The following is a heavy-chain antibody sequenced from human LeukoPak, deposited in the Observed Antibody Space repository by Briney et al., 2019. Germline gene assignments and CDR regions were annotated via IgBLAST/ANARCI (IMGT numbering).Heavy chain of an antibody. V-gene: IGHV4-59*12. D-gene: IGHD3-9*01. J-gene: IGHJ4*02. Sequence: RASETLSLTCTVSGGSISSYYWSWIRQPPGKGLEWIGYIYYSGSTNYNPSLKSRVTISVDRSKNQFSLKLSSVTAADTAVYYCARGGGSGSYYDILTGRPYYFDYWGQGTLVTVSS. CDR2: IYYSGST. CDR1: GGSISSYY. CDR3: ARGGGSGSYYDILTGRPYYFDY.